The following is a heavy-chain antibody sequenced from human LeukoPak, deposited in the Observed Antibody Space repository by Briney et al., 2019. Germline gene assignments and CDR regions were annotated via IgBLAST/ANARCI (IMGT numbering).Heavy chain of an antibody. J-gene: IGHJ5*02. CDR2: IRSNSDGGTI. CDR3: ATDFYDST. CDR1: GFTFSNAW. Sequence: PGGSLRLSCATSGFTFSNAWMNWVRQAPGKGLEWVGRIRSNSDGGTIDYAAPVKGRFTLSRDDSKTTLYLQMNSLQTEDTAVYYCATDFYDSTWGQGALVTVSS. D-gene: IGHD3-22*01. V-gene: IGHV3-15*07.